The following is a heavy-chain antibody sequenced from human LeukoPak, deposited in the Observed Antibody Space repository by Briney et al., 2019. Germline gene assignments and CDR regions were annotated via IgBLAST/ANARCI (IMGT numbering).Heavy chain of an antibody. CDR2: IYHSGST. Sequence: SETLSLTCGVSGDSISSTNWWSWVRQPPGKGLEWIGEIYHSGSTNYNPSLKGRVTISVDKPKNQFSLKLSSVTAADTAVYYCARGGTGHLDYWGQGALVTVSS. V-gene: IGHV4-4*02. CDR3: ARGGTGHLDY. D-gene: IGHD7-27*01. J-gene: IGHJ4*02. CDR1: GDSISSTNW.